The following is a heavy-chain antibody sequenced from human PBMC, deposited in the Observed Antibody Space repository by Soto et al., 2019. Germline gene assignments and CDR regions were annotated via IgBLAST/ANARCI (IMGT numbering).Heavy chain of an antibody. V-gene: IGHV3-21*04. D-gene: IGHD6-19*01. Sequence: GGSLRLSCAASGFTFSSYSMNWVRQAPGKGLEWVSSISSSSSYIYYADSVKGRFTISRDNAKNSLYLQMNSLRAEDTAVYYCARGVAGPTMDLYYYYYGMDVWGQGTTVTVSS. CDR3: ARGVAGPTMDLYYYYYGMDV. J-gene: IGHJ6*02. CDR1: GFTFSSYS. CDR2: ISSSSSYI.